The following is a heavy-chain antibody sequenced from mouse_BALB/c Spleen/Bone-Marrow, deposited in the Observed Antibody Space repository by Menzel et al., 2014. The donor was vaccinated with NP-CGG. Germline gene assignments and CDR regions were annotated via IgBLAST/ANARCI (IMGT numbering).Heavy chain of an antibody. CDR3: ASYRYAWYFDV. D-gene: IGHD2-14*01. CDR1: GFNIKDTY. CDR2: IDPAYGNT. Sequence: EVQLQQSGAELVKPGASVKLSCTASGFNIKDTYMHWVKQRPEQGLEWIGRIDPAYGNTKYDPKFQGKATITVDTSSNTAYLQLSSLTSEDTAVYYCASYRYAWYFDVWGAGTTVTVSS. V-gene: IGHV14-3*02. J-gene: IGHJ1*01.